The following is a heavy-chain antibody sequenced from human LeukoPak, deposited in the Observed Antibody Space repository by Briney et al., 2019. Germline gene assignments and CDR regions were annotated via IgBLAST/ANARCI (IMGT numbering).Heavy chain of an antibody. D-gene: IGHD6-13*01. CDR2: IYYSGST. CDR1: GGSISSSSYY. CDR3: ARPVAAAGSGEDYYYYMDV. J-gene: IGHJ6*03. V-gene: IGHV4-39*01. Sequence: SETLSLTCTVSGGSISSSSYYWGWIRQPPGKGLEWIGSIYYSGSTYFNPSLKSRVTISVDTSKNQFSLRLSSVTAADTAVYYCARPVAAAGSGEDYYYYMDVWGKGTTVTVSS.